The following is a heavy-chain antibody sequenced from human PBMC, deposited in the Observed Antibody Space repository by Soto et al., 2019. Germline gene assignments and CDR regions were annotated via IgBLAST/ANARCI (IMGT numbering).Heavy chain of an antibody. Sequence: GGSLRLSCAASGFTFSSYSMNWFRQAPGKGLEWVSSISSSSSYIYYADSVKGRFTISRDNAKNSLYLQMNSLRAEDTAVYYCARDRALKPVDYWGQGTLVTVSS. CDR2: ISSSSSYI. J-gene: IGHJ4*02. V-gene: IGHV3-21*01. CDR1: GFTFSSYS. CDR3: ARDRALKPVDY.